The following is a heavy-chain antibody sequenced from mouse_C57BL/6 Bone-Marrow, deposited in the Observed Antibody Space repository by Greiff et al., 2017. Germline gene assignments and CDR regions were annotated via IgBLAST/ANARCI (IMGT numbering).Heavy chain of an antibody. CDR2: IYPRSGNT. CDR1: GYTFTSYG. Sequence: QVQLQQSGAELARPGASVKLSCKASGYTFTSYGISWVKQRTGQGLEWIGEIYPRSGNTYSNEKFKGKATLTADKSSSTAYMELRSLTSEDSAVYFCARETVVAHWYFDVWGTGTTVTVSS. CDR3: ARETVVAHWYFDV. D-gene: IGHD1-1*01. J-gene: IGHJ1*03. V-gene: IGHV1-81*01.